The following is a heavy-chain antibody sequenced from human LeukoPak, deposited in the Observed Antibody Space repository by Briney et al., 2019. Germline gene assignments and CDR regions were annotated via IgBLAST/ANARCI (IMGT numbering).Heavy chain of an antibody. V-gene: IGHV3-23*01. CDR2: ISGSGGST. J-gene: IGHJ6*03. Sequence: GGSLRLSCAASGFTFSSYATSWVRQAPGKGLEWVSAISGSGGSTYYADSVKGRFTISRDNSKNTLYLQMNSLRAEDTAVYYCAKDRLDGTSGYYYYMDVWGKGTTVTVSS. D-gene: IGHD3-10*01. CDR3: AKDRLDGTSGYYYYMDV. CDR1: GFTFSSYA.